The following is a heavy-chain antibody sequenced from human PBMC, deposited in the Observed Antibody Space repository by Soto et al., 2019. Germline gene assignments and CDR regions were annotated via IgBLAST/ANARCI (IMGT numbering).Heavy chain of an antibody. J-gene: IGHJ6*03. CDR3: ARDLSRGSNFYYYMDV. V-gene: IGHV3-48*01. CDR2: ISSSSSAI. CDR1: GFSISGYA. D-gene: IGHD3-22*01. Sequence: EVQLVESGGGLVPPGGSLRLSCSAYGFSISGYALNWVRQAPGKGPEWVSYISSSSSAIDYAGSVKGRFSISRDNGKNSLYLQMNSLTAKDTAVYYGARDLSRGSNFYYYMDVWGKGTTVTVSS.